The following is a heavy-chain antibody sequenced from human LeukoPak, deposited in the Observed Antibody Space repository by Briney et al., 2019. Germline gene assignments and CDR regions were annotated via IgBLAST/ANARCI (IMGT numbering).Heavy chain of an antibody. CDR3: ARGCGYSYGLAKPPGYFDL. V-gene: IGHV4-34*01. Sequence: PSETLSLTCAVYGGSFSGYYWSWIRQPPKKGLEWIGEINHSGSTNYNPSLESRVTISEDTSKNQFSLKVSSVTAADTAVYYCARGCGYSYGLAKPPGYFDLWGRGTLVTVSS. D-gene: IGHD5-18*01. CDR1: GGSFSGYY. CDR2: INHSGST. J-gene: IGHJ2*01.